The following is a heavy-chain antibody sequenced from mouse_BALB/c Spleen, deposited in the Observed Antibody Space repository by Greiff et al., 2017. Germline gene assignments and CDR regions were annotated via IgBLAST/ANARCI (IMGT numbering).Heavy chain of an antibody. J-gene: IGHJ3*01. CDR2: ISSGSSTI. Sequence: EVQLQESGGGLVQPGGSRKLSCAASGFTFSSFGMHWVRQAPEKGLEWVAYISSGSSTIYYADTVKGRFTISRDNPKNTLFLQMTSLRSEDTAMYYCARDGNYEGFAYWGQGTLVTVSA. CDR1: GFTFSSFG. V-gene: IGHV5-17*02. D-gene: IGHD2-1*01. CDR3: ARDGNYEGFAY.